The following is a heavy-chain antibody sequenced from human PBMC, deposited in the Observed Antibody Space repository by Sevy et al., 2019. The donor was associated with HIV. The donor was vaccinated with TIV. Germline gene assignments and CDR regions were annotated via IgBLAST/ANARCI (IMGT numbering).Heavy chain of an antibody. D-gene: IGHD3-3*01. V-gene: IGHV3-15*01. CDR3: TTAPGVTVFGVVNDY. CDR1: GFTVSDAW. CDR2: IKSKSDGGTT. J-gene: IGHJ4*02. Sequence: GGSLRLSCGASGFTVSDAWMSWVRQAPGKGLEWVGRIKSKSDGGTTDYVAPVKGRFTISRDDSKNTLYLQMSSLKTEETAVYYCTTAPGVTVFGVVNDYWGQGTLVTVSS.